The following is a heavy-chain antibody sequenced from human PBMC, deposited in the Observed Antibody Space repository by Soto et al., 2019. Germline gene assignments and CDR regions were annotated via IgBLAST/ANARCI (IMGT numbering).Heavy chain of an antibody. CDR3: GRESGGLYYYYGMAV. J-gene: IGHJ6*02. Sequence: QVQLQESGPGLVKPSQTLSLTCTVSGGSISSGGYYWSWIRQHPGKGLEWIGYIYYSGSTYYNPSLKGGFTISEDPSKNLFSLKLGSVTAAATAVYYGGRESGGLYYYYGMAVGGQGTTVPFPS. V-gene: IGHV4-31*03. CDR1: GGSISSGGYY. D-gene: IGHD2-15*01. CDR2: IYYSGST.